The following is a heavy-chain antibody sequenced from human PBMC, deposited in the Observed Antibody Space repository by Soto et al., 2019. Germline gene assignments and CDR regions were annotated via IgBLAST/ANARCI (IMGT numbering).Heavy chain of an antibody. D-gene: IGHD6-19*01. CDR2: ISYDGSNK. V-gene: IGHV3-30*18. J-gene: IGHJ4*02. Sequence: GGSLRLSCAASGFTFSSYGMHWVRQAPGKGLEWVAVISYDGSNKYYADSVKGRFTISRDNSKNTLYLQMNSLRAEDTAVYYCAKAGQGYSSGWYDFDYWGQGTLVTVSS. CDR3: AKAGQGYSSGWYDFDY. CDR1: GFTFSSYG.